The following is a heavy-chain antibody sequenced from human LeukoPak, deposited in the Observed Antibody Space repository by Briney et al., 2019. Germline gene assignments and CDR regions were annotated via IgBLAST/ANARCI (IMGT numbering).Heavy chain of an antibody. CDR1: GYTFTGYY. CDR3: ARGGLQMATQPSAFDI. V-gene: IGHV1-2*02. Sequence: ASVKVSCKASGYTFTGYYMHWVRQAPGQGLEWMGWINPNSGGTNYAQKFQGRVTMTRDTSISTAYVELSRLRSDDTAVYYCARGGLQMATQPSAFDIWGQGTMVTASS. D-gene: IGHD5-24*01. J-gene: IGHJ3*02. CDR2: INPNSGGT.